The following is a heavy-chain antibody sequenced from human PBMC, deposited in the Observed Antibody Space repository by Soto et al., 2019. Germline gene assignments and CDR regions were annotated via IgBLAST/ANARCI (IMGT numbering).Heavy chain of an antibody. CDR3: ARAEYQLLRFAGFGGWFDP. CDR1: GGTFSSYT. J-gene: IGHJ5*02. Sequence: QVQLVQSGAEVKKPGSSVKVSCKASGGTFSSYTISWVRQAPGHGLECMGRIIPILGIANYAQTIQGRVTITADKSASTAYMELSSLRSEDTAVYYCARAEYQLLRFAGFGGWFDPWGQGTLVTVSS. D-gene: IGHD2-2*01. V-gene: IGHV1-69*02. CDR2: IIPILGIA.